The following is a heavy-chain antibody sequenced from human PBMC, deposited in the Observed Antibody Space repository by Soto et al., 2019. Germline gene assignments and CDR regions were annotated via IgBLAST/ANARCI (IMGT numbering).Heavy chain of an antibody. CDR1: GFTFSHYA. J-gene: IGHJ4*02. V-gene: IGHV3-30*18. CDR3: AKDGSHNFDY. Sequence: QVQLVESGGGVVQPGRSLRLSCAASGFTFSHYARHWVRQAPGKGLEWVALMSYEGSNEYYADSVKGRFTISRDNSKNTLYLEINSLKAEDTAMYYCAKDGSHNFDYWGQGTLVTVSS. D-gene: IGHD1-26*01. CDR2: MSYEGSNE.